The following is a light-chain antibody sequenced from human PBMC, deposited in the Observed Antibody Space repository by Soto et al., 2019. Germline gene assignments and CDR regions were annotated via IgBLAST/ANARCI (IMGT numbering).Light chain of an antibody. J-gene: IGLJ1*01. CDR2: GVS. V-gene: IGLV2-14*01. CDR3: SSYTSSSTPLYV. Sequence: QSVLTQPASVSGSPGQSITISCTGTSSDVGGYNYVSWYQQHPGKAPKLMIYGVSNRPSGASNRFSGSKSGNTASLTISGLQAEDEADYYCSSYTSSSTPLYVFGTGTKVTVL. CDR1: SSDVGGYNY.